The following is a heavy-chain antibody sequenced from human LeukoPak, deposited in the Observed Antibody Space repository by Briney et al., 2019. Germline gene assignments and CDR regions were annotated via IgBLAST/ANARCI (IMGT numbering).Heavy chain of an antibody. J-gene: IGHJ4*02. CDR3: ARDDSGYDYYFDY. CDR2: INPNSGGT. CDR1: GYTFTGYY. Sequence: ASVKVSCKASGYTFTGYYMLWVRQAPGQGLEWMGRINPNSGGTNYAQKFQGRVTMTRDTSISTAYMELSRLRSDDTAVYYCARDDSGYDYYFDYWGQGTLVTVSS. D-gene: IGHD5-12*01. V-gene: IGHV1-2*06.